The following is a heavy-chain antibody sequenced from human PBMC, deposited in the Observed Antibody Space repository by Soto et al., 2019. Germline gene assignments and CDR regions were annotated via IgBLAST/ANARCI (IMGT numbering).Heavy chain of an antibody. Sequence: SETLSLTCTVSGGSVSSGSYYWSWIRQPPGKGLEWIGYIYYSGSTNYNPSLKSRVTISVDTSKNQFSLKLSSVTAADTAVYYCARNNDAEYYYYYGMDVWGQGTTVTVSS. CDR2: IYYSGST. D-gene: IGHD1-1*01. V-gene: IGHV4-61*01. CDR1: GGSVSSGSYY. J-gene: IGHJ6*02. CDR3: ARNNDAEYYYYYGMDV.